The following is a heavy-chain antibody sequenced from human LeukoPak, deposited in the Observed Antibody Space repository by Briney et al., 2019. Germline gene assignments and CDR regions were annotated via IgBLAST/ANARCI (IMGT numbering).Heavy chain of an antibody. Sequence: ASVKVSCKASGGTISSYAISWVRQAPGQGLEWMGGIIPIFGTANYAQKFQGRVTITADESTSTAYMELSSLRSEDTAVYYCARSPCSGGSCYSGGLYWFDPWGQGTLVTVSS. CDR1: GGTISSYA. D-gene: IGHD2-15*01. CDR3: ARSPCSGGSCYSGGLYWFDP. V-gene: IGHV1-69*13. J-gene: IGHJ5*02. CDR2: IIPIFGTA.